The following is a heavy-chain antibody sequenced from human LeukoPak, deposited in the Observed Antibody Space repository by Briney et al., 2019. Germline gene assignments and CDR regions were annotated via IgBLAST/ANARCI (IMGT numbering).Heavy chain of an antibody. D-gene: IGHD6-19*01. CDR2: ISVYNGDT. Sequence: GASVKVSCKASGYTFSSFGFMWVRQAPGQGLDWMGWISVYNGDTRYAQKFQGRVTMTTDTSTSTAYMELRSLTSDDTAVYYCARDVAYSSGWSNYFDYWGQGTLVTVSS. CDR1: GYTFSSFG. V-gene: IGHV1-18*01. CDR3: ARDVAYSSGWSNYFDY. J-gene: IGHJ4*02.